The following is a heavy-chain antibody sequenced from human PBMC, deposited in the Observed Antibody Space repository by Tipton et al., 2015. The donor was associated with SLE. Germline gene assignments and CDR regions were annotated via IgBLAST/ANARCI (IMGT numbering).Heavy chain of an antibody. V-gene: IGHV4-59*01. D-gene: IGHD6-13*01. CDR2: IYFTGST. CDR1: NGSISPYY. Sequence: TLSLTCTVSNGSISPYYWSWIRQPPGKGLEWIGYIYFTGSTHYNPSLESRVTISVDRSKNQFSLELSSVTAADTAVYYCAREGRGAAAGMDVWGQGTLVTVSS. CDR3: AREGRGAAAGMDV. J-gene: IGHJ4*02.